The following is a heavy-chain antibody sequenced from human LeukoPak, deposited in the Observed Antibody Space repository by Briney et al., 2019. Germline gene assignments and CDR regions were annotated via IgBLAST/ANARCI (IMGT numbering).Heavy chain of an antibody. CDR3: ARVEEGGYSSWPLGY. CDR2: IYYSGST. CDR1: GGSISSSSYY. V-gene: IGHV4-39*01. J-gene: IGHJ4*02. D-gene: IGHD5-18*01. Sequence: SETLSLTCTVSGGSISSSSYYWGWIRQPPGKGLEWIGSIYYSGSTYYNPSLKSRVTISVDTSKNQFSLKLSSVTAADTAVYYCARVEEGGYSSWPLGYWGQGTLVTVSS.